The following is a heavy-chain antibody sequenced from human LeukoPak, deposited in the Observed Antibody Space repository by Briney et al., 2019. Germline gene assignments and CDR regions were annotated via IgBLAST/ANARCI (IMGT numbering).Heavy chain of an antibody. J-gene: IGHJ4*02. CDR2: ISSSSSYI. Sequence: PGGSLRLSCAASGFTFSSYSMNWVRQAPGKGLEWVSSISSSSSYIYYADSVKGRFTISRDNAKNSLYLQMNSLRAEDTAVYYCARVTHGWFGESTNLDYWGQGTLVTVSS. CDR3: ARVTHGWFGESTNLDY. V-gene: IGHV3-21*01. CDR1: GFTFSSYS. D-gene: IGHD3-10*01.